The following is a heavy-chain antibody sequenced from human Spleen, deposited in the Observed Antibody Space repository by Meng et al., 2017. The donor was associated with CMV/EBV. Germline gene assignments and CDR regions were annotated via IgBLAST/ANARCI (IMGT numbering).Heavy chain of an antibody. J-gene: IGHJ4*02. CDR3: ARYGGGFDY. CDR1: GASISSSNW. CDR2: IYHSGST. V-gene: IGHV4-4*02. D-gene: IGHD4/OR15-4a*01. Sequence: LSLTCAGSGASISSSNWWSWVRQPPGKGLEWIGEIYHSGSTNYNPSLKSRVTISVDKSKNQFSLKVNSVTAADTAVYYCARYGGGFDYWGQGTLVTVSS.